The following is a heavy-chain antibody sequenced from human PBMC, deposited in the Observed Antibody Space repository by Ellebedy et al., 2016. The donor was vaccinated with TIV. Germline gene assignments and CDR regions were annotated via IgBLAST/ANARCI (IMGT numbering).Heavy chain of an antibody. CDR3: ARHSGYYWSYFDS. CDR1: GADFSSHA. D-gene: IGHD3-22*01. Sequence: SVKVSCKASGADFSSHAVSWVRQAPGQGLEWMGGIVPMLRTANYAQKFQGRVTITADQLGSTVYMELSSLRSEDAAVYYCARHSGYYWSYFDSWGQGTLVTVSS. J-gene: IGHJ4*02. V-gene: IGHV1-69*10. CDR2: IVPMLRTA.